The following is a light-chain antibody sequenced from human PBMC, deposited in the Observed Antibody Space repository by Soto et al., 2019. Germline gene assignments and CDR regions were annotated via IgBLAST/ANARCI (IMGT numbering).Light chain of an antibody. CDR2: LGS. CDR1: QRLLHSNGNNF. CDR3: MQALQTPYT. Sequence: EIVMTHSPPSLTVTPGEPASISCRSSQRLLHSNGNNFLDWYLQKPGQSPQLLIYLGSNRASGVPDRVSGSGAGTDFTLKISRVEAEDVGVYYCMQALQTPYTFGQGTKVDIK. V-gene: IGKV2-28*01. J-gene: IGKJ2*01.